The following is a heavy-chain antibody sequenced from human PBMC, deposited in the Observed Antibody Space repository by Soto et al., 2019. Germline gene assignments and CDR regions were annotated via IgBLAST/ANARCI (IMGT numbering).Heavy chain of an antibody. V-gene: IGHV4-59*01. CDR2: IYYSGST. Sequence: SETLSLTCTVSGGSISSYYWSWIRQPPGKGLEWIGYIYYSGSTNYNPSLKSRVTISVDTSKNKFSLKLRSVTAADTAVYYCARGGYDIWTGYFPFDYWGQGTLVTVSS. CDR3: ARGGYDIWTGYFPFDY. CDR1: GGSISSYY. J-gene: IGHJ4*02. D-gene: IGHD3-9*01.